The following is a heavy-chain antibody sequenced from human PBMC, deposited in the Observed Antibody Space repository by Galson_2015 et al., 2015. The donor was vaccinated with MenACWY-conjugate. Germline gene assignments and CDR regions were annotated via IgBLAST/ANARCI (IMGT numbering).Heavy chain of an antibody. J-gene: IGHJ5*02. CDR1: GFTFTNYW. CDR3: ARDRSVTWGGFDP. CDR2: INTDGSGT. D-gene: IGHD7-27*01. Sequence: SLRLSCAASGFTFTNYWMHWVRQAPGEGLVWVSRINTDGSGTTYADSVKGRFTISRDNAKNTLYLQMNSLRAEDTAMYYCARDRSVTWGGFDPWGQGTLVTVSS. V-gene: IGHV3-74*03.